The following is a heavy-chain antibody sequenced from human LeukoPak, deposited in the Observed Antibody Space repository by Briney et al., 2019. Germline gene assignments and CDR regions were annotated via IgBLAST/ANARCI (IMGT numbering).Heavy chain of an antibody. Sequence: QPGGSLRLSCAASGFTFSNHNMNWVRQAPGKGLEWVSFISSTTSTIYYADSVKGRFTISRDNAKNLLYLQMHSLRAEDTAVYYCAKDFDYWGQGTLVTVSS. CDR1: GFTFSNHN. V-gene: IGHV3-48*04. J-gene: IGHJ4*02. CDR3: AKDFDY. CDR2: ISSTTSTI.